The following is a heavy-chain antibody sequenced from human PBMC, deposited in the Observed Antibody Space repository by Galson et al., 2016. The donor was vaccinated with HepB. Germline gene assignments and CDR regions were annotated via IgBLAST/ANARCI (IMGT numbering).Heavy chain of an antibody. V-gene: IGHV4-34*01. CDR3: AKAVTTVTPHNSNDSDV. D-gene: IGHD4-11*01. Sequence: SETLSLTCAVSGASLRDYYWSWVRQPPGMGLQWIGEINYVGRTNYSPSLKSRVPISINMSMNQFYLNLGSVSAADTAVYYCAKAVTTVTPHNSNDSDVWGQGTTVIVS. J-gene: IGHJ6*02. CDR2: INYVGRT. CDR1: GASLRDYY.